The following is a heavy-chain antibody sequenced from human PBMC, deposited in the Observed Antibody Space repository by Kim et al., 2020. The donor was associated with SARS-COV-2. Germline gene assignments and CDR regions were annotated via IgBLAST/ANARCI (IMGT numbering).Heavy chain of an antibody. Sequence: GGSLRLSCAASGFPVNINYMTWIRQTPGKGLEWVSLLYSGGQAFYADSVKGRFTISRDSSKNTLYLQMDNLRVDDTAVYYCARGDSAGYYGGFFYYWGQGTLVTVSS. CDR2: LYSGGQA. CDR3: ARGDSAGYYGGFFYY. D-gene: IGHD3-10*01. V-gene: IGHV3-66*02. CDR1: GFPVNINY. J-gene: IGHJ4*02.